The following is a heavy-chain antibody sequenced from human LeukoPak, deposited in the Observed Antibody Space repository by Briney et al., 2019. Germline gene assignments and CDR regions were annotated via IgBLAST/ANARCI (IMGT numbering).Heavy chain of an antibody. D-gene: IGHD4-11*01. V-gene: IGHV3-23*01. CDR1: GFTFSSYA. J-gene: IGHJ5*02. CDR2: ISGSGGST. Sequence: PGGSLRLSCAASGFTFSSYAMSWVRQAPGKGLEWVSAISGSGGSTYYADSVKGRFTISRGNSKNTLYLQMNSLRAEDTAVYYCAKLPLQVYRGNWFDPWGQGTLVTVSS. CDR3: AKLPLQVYRGNWFDP.